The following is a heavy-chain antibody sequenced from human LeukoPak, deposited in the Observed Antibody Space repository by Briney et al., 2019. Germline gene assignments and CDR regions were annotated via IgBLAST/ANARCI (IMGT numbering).Heavy chain of an antibody. CDR3: ARGGDPHYGMDV. V-gene: IGHV4-59*01. Sequence: SETLSLTCSVSPGSIGGYYWSWFRQPPGKGLEWIGNIYYSGSTNYNPSLRSRVTISVDTSKNQCSLKLSTVTAADTAVYYCARGGDPHYGMDVWGQGTTVTVSS. J-gene: IGHJ6*02. CDR1: PGSIGGYY. CDR2: IYYSGST. D-gene: IGHD2-21*01.